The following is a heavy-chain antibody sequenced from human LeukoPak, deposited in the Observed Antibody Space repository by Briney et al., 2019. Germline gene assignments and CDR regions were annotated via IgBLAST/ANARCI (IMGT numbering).Heavy chain of an antibody. J-gene: IGHJ4*02. CDR2: IKQDGSEK. Sequence: PGGSLRLSCAASGFTSSSLWMGWVRQAPGKGLEWVANIKQDGSEKYYVDSMKGRFTISRDNAKNSLYLQMNSLRAEDTAVYYCARGKYYYDSTGYYPGGDYWGQGTLVTVSS. V-gene: IGHV3-7*01. CDR1: GFTSSSLW. D-gene: IGHD3-22*01. CDR3: ARGKYYYDSTGYYPGGDY.